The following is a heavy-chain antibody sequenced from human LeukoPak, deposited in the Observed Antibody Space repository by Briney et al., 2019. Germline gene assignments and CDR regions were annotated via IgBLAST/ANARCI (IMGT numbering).Heavy chain of an antibody. J-gene: IGHJ4*02. Sequence: PSETLSLTCNVSGGSISSYYWSWIRQPPGKGLEWIGYIYYSGSTNYSPSLKSRVTISINTSKNQFSLNLTSVTAADTAVYYCARGMHYYDGSGDYWGQGIQVTVSS. CDR1: GGSISSYY. D-gene: IGHD3-22*01. V-gene: IGHV4-59*08. CDR3: ARGMHYYDGSGDY. CDR2: IYYSGST.